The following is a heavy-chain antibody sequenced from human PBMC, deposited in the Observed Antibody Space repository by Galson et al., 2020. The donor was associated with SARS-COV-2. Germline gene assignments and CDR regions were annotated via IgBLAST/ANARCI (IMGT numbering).Heavy chain of an antibody. Sequence: SETLSLTCTVSDGSISRTSYYWSWIRQHPGKGLEWIAYIYSSGTTYYNPSLKSRVTISLGTSKNHFSLNLSSVTAADTAVYYCARGSACGTATCFDYCGQGTLVTVSS. CDR2: IYSSGTT. D-gene: IGHD2-21*01. CDR3: ARGSACGTATCFDY. V-gene: IGHV4-31*03. CDR1: DGSISRTSYY. J-gene: IGHJ4*02.